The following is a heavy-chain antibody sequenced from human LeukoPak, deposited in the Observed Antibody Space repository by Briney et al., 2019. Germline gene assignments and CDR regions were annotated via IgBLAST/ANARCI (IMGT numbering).Heavy chain of an antibody. CDR2: ISSNGGST. J-gene: IGHJ6*04. D-gene: IGHD2-15*01. CDR3: VKDPVVAATRGYYYGMDV. V-gene: IGHV3-64D*06. Sequence: GGSLRLSWSASGFTFSSYAMHWVRQAPGKGLEYVSAISSNGGSTYYADSVKGRFTISRDNSKNTLYLQMSSLRAEDTAVYYCVKDPVVAATRGYYYGMDVWGKGTTVTVSS. CDR1: GFTFSSYA.